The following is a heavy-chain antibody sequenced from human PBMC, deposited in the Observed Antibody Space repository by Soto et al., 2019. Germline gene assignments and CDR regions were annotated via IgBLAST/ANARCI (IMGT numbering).Heavy chain of an antibody. CDR2: ISSSSSTI. J-gene: IGHJ6*04. V-gene: IGHV3-48*02. CDR1: GFTFSSYS. CDR3: ARDGPGIVGATTALLYYYYYGMDV. Sequence: GGSLRLSCAASGFTFSSYSMNWVRQAPGKGLEWVSYISSSSSTIYYADSVKGRFTISRDNAKNSLYLQMNSLSDEDTAVYYCARDGPGIVGATTALLYYYYYGMDVWGKGTTVTVSS. D-gene: IGHD1-26*01.